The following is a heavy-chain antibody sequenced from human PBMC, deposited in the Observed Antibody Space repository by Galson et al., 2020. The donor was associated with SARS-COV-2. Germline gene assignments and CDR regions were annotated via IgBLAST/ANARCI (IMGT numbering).Heavy chain of an antibody. Sequence: TFSGFSLSTSGMCVSWIRQPPGKALEWLALIDWDDDKYYSTSLKTRLTISKDTSKNQVVLTMTNIDPVDTATYYCARTVLRFLEYTPFDPWGQGTLVTVSS. D-gene: IGHD3-3*01. CDR3: ARTVLRFLEYTPFDP. V-gene: IGHV2-70*01. J-gene: IGHJ5*02. CDR1: GFSLSTSGMC. CDR2: IDWDDDK.